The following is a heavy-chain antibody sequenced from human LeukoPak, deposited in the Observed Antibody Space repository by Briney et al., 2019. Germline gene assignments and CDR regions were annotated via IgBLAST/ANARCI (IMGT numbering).Heavy chain of an antibody. CDR3: ARGGRGIWLQSYFDY. CDR1: GFTFSDYT. CDR2: ISYDGTNQ. V-gene: IGHV3-30*04. D-gene: IGHD5-24*01. Sequence: GGSLRLSCAASGFTFSDYTIQWVRQAPGKGLEWVALISYDGTNQYYADSMEGRLSISRDNSKNTVYLQLDSLTTDDTAVYYCARGGRGIWLQSYFDYWGQGTLVTVPS. J-gene: IGHJ4*02.